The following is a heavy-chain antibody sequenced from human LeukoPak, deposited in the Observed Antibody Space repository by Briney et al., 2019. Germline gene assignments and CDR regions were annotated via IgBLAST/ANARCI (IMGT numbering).Heavy chain of an antibody. V-gene: IGHV1-69-2*01. CDR2: VDPEDGET. CDR1: GYTFTDYY. J-gene: IGHJ1*01. CDR3: ATVSELLIAEYFQH. D-gene: IGHD1-26*01. Sequence: GASVKVSCKVSGYTFTDYYMHWVQQAPGKGLEWMGLVDPEDGETIYVEKFQGRVTMTADTSTDTAYMELSSLRSEDTAVYYCATVSELLIAEYFQHWGQGTLVTVSS.